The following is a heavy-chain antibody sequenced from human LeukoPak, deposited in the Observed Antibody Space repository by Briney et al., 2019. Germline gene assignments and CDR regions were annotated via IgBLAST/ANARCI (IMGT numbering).Heavy chain of an antibody. CDR2: VYYSGST. V-gene: IGHV4-59*01. D-gene: IGHD1-14*01. CDR3: ASTPIIAGTIDY. CDR1: GDFITASY. Sequence: SETMSLTCTVSGDFITASYWSWIRQPPGKGLEWIGYVYYSGSTEYNPSLRSRVTISLEMSKHQFSLNVTSVTAADTAVYYCASTPIIAGTIDYWGQGTLVTVSS. J-gene: IGHJ4*02.